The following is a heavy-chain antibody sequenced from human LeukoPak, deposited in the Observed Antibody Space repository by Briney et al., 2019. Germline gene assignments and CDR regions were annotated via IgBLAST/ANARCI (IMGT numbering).Heavy chain of an antibody. CDR1: GFPFSSYE. CDR2: ISSSGNKI. Sequence: GGSLRLSCAASGFPFSSYEMNWVRQAPGKRLQWVSYISSSGNKIYYAASVKGRFTISRDNTTNSLYLQIDSLRAEDTAVYYCARGQRPQYTSTWDNWFDPWGQGTQVTVSS. D-gene: IGHD2-2*01. V-gene: IGHV3-48*03. J-gene: IGHJ5*02. CDR3: ARGQRPQYTSTWDNWFDP.